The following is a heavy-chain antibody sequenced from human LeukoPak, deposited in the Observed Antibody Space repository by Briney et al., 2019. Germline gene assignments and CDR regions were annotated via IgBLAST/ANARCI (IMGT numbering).Heavy chain of an antibody. V-gene: IGHV3-30*04. J-gene: IGHJ4*02. CDR1: GFTFSSYA. D-gene: IGHD4-17*01. CDR3: ARGGDYLDY. Sequence: PGGSLRLSCAAPGFTFSSYAMHWVRQAPGKGLEWVAVISYDGSNKYYADSVKGRFTISRDNSKNTLYLQMNSLRAEDTAVYYCARGGDYLDYWGQGTLVTVSS. CDR2: ISYDGSNK.